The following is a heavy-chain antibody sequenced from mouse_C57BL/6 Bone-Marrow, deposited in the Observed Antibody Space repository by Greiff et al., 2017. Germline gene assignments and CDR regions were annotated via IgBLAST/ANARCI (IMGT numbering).Heavy chain of an antibody. CDR1: GFTFSDYG. J-gene: IGHJ3*01. Sequence: EVKVVESGGGLVKPGGSLKLSCAASGFTFSDYGMHWVRQAPEKGLEWVAYISSGSSTIYYADTVKGRFTISRDKTKNTLFLQMTSLRSEDTSMDYCAGPLYYGSSSLAYWGQGTLVTVSA. CDR2: ISSGSSTI. V-gene: IGHV5-17*01. CDR3: AGPLYYGSSSLAY. D-gene: IGHD1-1*01.